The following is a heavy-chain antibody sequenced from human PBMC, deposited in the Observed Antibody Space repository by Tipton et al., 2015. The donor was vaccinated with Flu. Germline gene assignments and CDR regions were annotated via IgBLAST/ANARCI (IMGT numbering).Heavy chain of an antibody. J-gene: IGHJ4*02. D-gene: IGHD6-19*01. V-gene: IGHV4-39*07. CDR3: AKGPYSGDWYRFNY. Sequence: TLSLTCTVSGGSISSISDYWGWVRQSPGKGLEWIGRIYSSGSTNYNPSLKSRVTMSVDTSRNQFSLRLTSVTAADTAVYYCAKGPYSGDWYRFNYWGQGTLVTVSS. CDR1: GGSISSISDY. CDR2: IYSSGST.